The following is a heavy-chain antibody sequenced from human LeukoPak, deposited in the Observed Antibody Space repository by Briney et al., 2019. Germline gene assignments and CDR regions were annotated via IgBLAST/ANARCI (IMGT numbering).Heavy chain of an antibody. D-gene: IGHD3-10*01. CDR3: AKAKDYYGSGSYPDF. J-gene: IGHJ4*02. V-gene: IGHV3-23*01. CDR1: GFTFSTYA. CDR2: ISVSGGSA. Sequence: GGSLRLSCTASGFTFSTYAMNWVRQPPGEGLEWVSVISVSGGSANYGDSVKGRFTVSRDNSKSTLYLQMNSLRAEDTAIYYCAKAKDYYGSGSYPDFWGQGTLVTVSS.